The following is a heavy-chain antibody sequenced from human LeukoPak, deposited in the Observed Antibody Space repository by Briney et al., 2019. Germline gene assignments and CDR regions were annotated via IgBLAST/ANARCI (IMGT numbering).Heavy chain of an antibody. CDR1: GFTFSTSV. CDR2: ISGSGDNT. CDR3: AKGSGYDTDFDY. V-gene: IGHV3-23*01. J-gene: IGHJ4*02. Sequence: GGSLRLSCAASGFTFSTSVMSWVRQAPGKGLEWVSGISGSGDNTYYADSVKGRFTISRDNSKNTLDLQMNSLRAEDTAVYYCAKGSGYDTDFDYWGQGTLVSVSS. D-gene: IGHD5-12*01.